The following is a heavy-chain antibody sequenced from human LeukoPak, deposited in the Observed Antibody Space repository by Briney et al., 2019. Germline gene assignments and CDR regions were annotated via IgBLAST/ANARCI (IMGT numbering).Heavy chain of an antibody. V-gene: IGHV4-4*02. Sequence: SETLSLTCAVSGGSISSSNWWSWVRQPPGTGLEWIGEIYHSGNTNYNPSLKSRATISVDKSKNQFSLKLSSVTAADTAVYYCASLSGSYSFDYWGQGTLVTASS. D-gene: IGHD1-26*01. CDR3: ASLSGSYSFDY. CDR1: GGSISSSNW. CDR2: IYHSGNT. J-gene: IGHJ4*02.